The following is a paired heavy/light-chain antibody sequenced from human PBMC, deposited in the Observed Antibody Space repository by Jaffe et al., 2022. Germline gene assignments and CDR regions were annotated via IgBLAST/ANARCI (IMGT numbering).Light chain of an antibody. CDR1: QSVSSY. CDR2: DAS. J-gene: IGKJ2*01. Sequence: EIVLTQSPATLSLSPGERATLSCRASQSVSSYLAWYQQKPGQAPRLLIYDASNRATGIPARFSGSGSGTDFTLTISSLEPEDFAVYYCQQRSNWSMYTFGQGTKLEIK. V-gene: IGKV3-11*01. CDR3: QQRSNWSMYT.
Heavy chain of an antibody. V-gene: IGHV4-61*02. CDR2: IYTSGST. J-gene: IGHJ3*02. CDR3: ATWYYDYVWGSYLEAFDI. D-gene: IGHD3-16*02. CDR1: GGSISSGSYY. Sequence: QVQLQESGPGLVKPSQTLSLTCTVSGGSISSGSYYWSWIRQPAGKGLEWIGRIYTSGSTNYNPSLKSRVTISVDTSKNQFSLKLSSVTAADTAVYYCATWYYDYVWGSYLEAFDIWGQGTMVTVSS.